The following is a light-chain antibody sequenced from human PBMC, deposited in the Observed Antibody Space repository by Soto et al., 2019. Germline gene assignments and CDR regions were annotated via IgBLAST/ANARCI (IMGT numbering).Light chain of an antibody. V-gene: IGKV3-11*01. Sequence: EIVFTQSPCTLSLSPFERSTLSCRASQSVKTFLVWYQQRPGQAPRLLIHDASHRAAGIPARFSGSGFGTDFTLTISSLEPEDAAVYYCQQRSNWPPITFGQGTRLENK. CDR1: QSVKTF. CDR2: DAS. J-gene: IGKJ5*01. CDR3: QQRSNWPPIT.